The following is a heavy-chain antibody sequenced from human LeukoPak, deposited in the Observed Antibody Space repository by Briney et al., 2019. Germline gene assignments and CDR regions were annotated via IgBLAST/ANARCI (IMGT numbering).Heavy chain of an antibody. CDR3: ARQQWLVPLGY. J-gene: IGHJ4*02. Sequence: SETLSLTCTVSGGSISSYYWSWLRQPPGKGLEWIGYIYYSGSTNYNPSLKSRVTISVDTSKNQFSLKLSSVTAADTAVYYCARQQWLVPLGYWGQGTLVTVSS. CDR2: IYYSGST. CDR1: GGSISSYY. V-gene: IGHV4-59*08. D-gene: IGHD6-19*01.